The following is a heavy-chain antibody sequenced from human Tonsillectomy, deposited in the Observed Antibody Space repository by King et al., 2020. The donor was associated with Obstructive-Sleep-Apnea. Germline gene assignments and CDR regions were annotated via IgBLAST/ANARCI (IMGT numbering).Heavy chain of an antibody. Sequence: QLQESGPGLVKPSETLSLTCTVSGGSIRSSSYHWGGIRQPPGKGLEWIGSIYYSGCTYYNPALKRPVTISVDTSKNQFSLKLGSVTAADPAVYYCARVKTGSGSYYFDYWGQGTLVTVSS. D-gene: IGHD3-10*01. J-gene: IGHJ4*02. CDR2: IYYSGCT. CDR3: ARVKTGSGSYYFDY. CDR1: GGSIRSSSYH. V-gene: IGHV4-39*07.